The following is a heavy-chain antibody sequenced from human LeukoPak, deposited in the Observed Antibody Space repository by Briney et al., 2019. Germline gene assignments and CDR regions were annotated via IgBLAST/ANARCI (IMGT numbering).Heavy chain of an antibody. D-gene: IGHD6-13*01. Sequence: PGGSLRLSCVASGFTFSSYAMSWVRQAPGKGLEWVSAISGGGATTFYADSVKGRFTISRDNSKNTLYLQLSSLRAEDTAVYYCAKSTGYSTTGRDFDSWGRGTLVTVSS. J-gene: IGHJ4*02. CDR1: GFTFSSYA. CDR2: ISGGGATT. CDR3: AKSTGYSTTGRDFDS. V-gene: IGHV3-23*01.